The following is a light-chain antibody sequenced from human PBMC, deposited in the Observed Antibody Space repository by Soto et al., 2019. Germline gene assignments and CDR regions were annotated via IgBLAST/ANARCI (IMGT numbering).Light chain of an antibody. CDR3: QQYYSTPPT. Sequence: DIVMTQSPDSLAVSLGERATINCKSSQSVLYHSNNKNYLAWYQQKPGQPPKLLIYWASTRESWVPDRFSGSGSGTDFTLTISSMQAEDVAVYYCQQYYSTPPTFGQGNKLEIK. J-gene: IGKJ2*01. CDR2: WAS. V-gene: IGKV4-1*01. CDR1: QSVLYHSNNKNY.